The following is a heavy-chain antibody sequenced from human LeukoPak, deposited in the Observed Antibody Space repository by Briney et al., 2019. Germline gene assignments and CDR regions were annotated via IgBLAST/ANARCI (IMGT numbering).Heavy chain of an antibody. CDR2: IIPIFGTA. Sequence: EASVKVSCKASGGTFSTYAITWVRQAPGQGLEWMGRIIPIFGTATYAQKFKGRVTITTDESTSTAYMELSSLRSEDTAVYYCAREPIYSGYGPDYYYYYYMDVWGKGTTVTVSS. CDR1: GGTFSTYA. V-gene: IGHV1-69*05. CDR3: AREPIYSGYGPDYYYYYYMDV. J-gene: IGHJ6*03. D-gene: IGHD5-12*01.